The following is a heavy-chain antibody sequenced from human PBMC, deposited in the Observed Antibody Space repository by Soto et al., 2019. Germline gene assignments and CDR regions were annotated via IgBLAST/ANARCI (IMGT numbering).Heavy chain of an antibody. CDR1: GFTFSSYW. V-gene: IGHV3-74*01. CDR3: ARDPPGAGRYLSYGMDV. J-gene: IGHJ6*04. D-gene: IGHD3-10*01. Sequence: EVKLVESGGGSVQPGGSVRLSCEASGFTFSSYWMHWVRQCPGKGLMWVSRINSHGTSISYADSVKGRFTLSRDNAKNTQYLQMKSLRAEDTAVYYCARDPPGAGRYLSYGMDVWGKGTTVTVSS. CDR2: INSHGTSI.